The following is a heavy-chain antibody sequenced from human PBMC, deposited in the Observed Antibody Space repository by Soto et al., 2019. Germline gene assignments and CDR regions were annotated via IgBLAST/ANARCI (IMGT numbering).Heavy chain of an antibody. V-gene: IGHV3-23*01. J-gene: IGHJ4*02. CDR2: ISGSGGST. Sequence: GGSLRLSCAASGFSFSSYAMSWFRQAPGKGLEWVSAISGSGGSTYYADSVKVRFTISRDNSKNTLYLQMNSLRAEDTAVYYCAKPPGIAVDCDYWGQGTLVTVSS. D-gene: IGHD6-19*01. CDR3: AKPPGIAVDCDY. CDR1: GFSFSSYA.